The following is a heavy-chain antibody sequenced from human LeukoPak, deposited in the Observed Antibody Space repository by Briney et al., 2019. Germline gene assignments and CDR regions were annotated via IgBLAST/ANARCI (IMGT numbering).Heavy chain of an antibody. CDR3: ARWEGGSYYDFDY. V-gene: IGHV4-39*01. D-gene: IGHD1-26*01. CDR1: GGSISSSSYY. J-gene: IGHJ4*02. Sequence: SETLSLTCTVSGGSISSSSYYWGWIRQPPGKGLEWIGSIYYSGSTYYNPSLKSRVTISVDTSKNQFSLKLSSVTAADTAVYYCARWEGGSYYDFDYWGQGTLVTVSS. CDR2: IYYSGST.